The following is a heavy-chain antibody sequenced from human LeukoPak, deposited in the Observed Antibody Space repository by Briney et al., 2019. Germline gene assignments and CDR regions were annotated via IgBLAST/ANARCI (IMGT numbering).Heavy chain of an antibody. CDR1: GFTFSSYG. CDR2: ISGSGGST. J-gene: IGHJ4*02. D-gene: IGHD6-13*01. V-gene: IGHV3-23*01. Sequence: GGSLRLSCAASGFTFSSYGMSWVRQAPGRGLEWVSGISGSGGSTYYADSVKGRFTISRDNSKNTLYLQMNSLRAEDTAVYYCATSTGYSSSWQTPNDYWGQGTLVTVSS. CDR3: ATSTGYSSSWQTPNDY.